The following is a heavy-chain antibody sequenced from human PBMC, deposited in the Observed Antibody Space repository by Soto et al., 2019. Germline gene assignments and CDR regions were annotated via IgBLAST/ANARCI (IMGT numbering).Heavy chain of an antibody. J-gene: IGHJ4*02. Sequence: QITLRESGPTLVKPTQTLTLTCTFSGFSLTTSGVGVAWIRQPPGKALEWLAVTHWNDDNHYSPSLKSRLTIPKDTSKNHVVLTMTTMDPVDTATYYCAHRRVGNGLDYWGQGTLVTVSS. D-gene: IGHD2-8*01. CDR1: GFSLTTSGVG. CDR2: THWNDDN. CDR3: AHRRVGNGLDY. V-gene: IGHV2-5*01.